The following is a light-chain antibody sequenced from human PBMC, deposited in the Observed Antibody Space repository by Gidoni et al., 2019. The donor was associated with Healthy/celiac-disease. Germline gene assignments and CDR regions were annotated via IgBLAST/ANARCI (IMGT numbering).Light chain of an antibody. J-gene: IGLJ2*01. CDR2: GNS. V-gene: IGLV1-40*01. CDR1: SSNIGAGYD. Sequence: QSVLTQPPSVSGAPGQRVTIPCTGRSSNIGAGYDVHWYQQLPGTAPKLLIYGNSNRPSGVPDRFSGSKSGTSASLAISGLQAEDEADYYCQSYDSNVVFGGGTKLTVL. CDR3: QSYDSNVV.